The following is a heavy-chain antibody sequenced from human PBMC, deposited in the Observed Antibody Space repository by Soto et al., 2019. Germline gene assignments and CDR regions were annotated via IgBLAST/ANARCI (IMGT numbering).Heavy chain of an antibody. Sequence: PGGSLRLSCAASGFTFSDFWMTWVRQTPGKGLEWVVNINFDGSAKDYVSSVKGRFTISRDNVRNSLHLQMDSLRAEDAAVYYCATGGNYYLSGGKGTLVTVS. V-gene: IGHV3-7*05. CDR1: GFTFSDFW. CDR2: INFDGSAK. CDR3: ATGGNYYLS. D-gene: IGHD1-26*01. J-gene: IGHJ5*01.